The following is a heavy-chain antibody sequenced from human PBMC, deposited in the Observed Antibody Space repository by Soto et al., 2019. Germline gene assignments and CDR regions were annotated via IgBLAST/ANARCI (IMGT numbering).Heavy chain of an antibody. Sequence: EVQLVESGGGLVQPGGSLRLSCAASGFTFSSYSMNWVRQAPGKGLEWVSYISSSSSTIYYADSVKGRFTISRDNGKNSLYLQMNSLRAEDTAVYYCARDYPEYSSFTYYYYYYMDVWGRGTTVTVSS. V-gene: IGHV3-48*01. J-gene: IGHJ6*03. CDR2: ISSSSSTI. CDR3: ARDYPEYSSFTYYYYYYMDV. D-gene: IGHD6-6*01. CDR1: GFTFSSYS.